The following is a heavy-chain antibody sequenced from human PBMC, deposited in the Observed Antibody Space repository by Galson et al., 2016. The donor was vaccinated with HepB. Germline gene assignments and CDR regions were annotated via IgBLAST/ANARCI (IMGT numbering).Heavy chain of an antibody. D-gene: IGHD3-22*01. CDR1: GYSFTSYW. CDR2: IDPSDSYT. CDR3: ARHRYYYDSSGYYYALGY. J-gene: IGHJ4*02. Sequence: QSGAAVKKPGESLRISCKGSGYSFTSYWISWVRQMPGKGLEWMGRIDPSDSYTHYSPSFQGHVTISADKSISTAYLQWSSLKASDTAMYYCARHRYYYDSSGYYYALGYWGQGTLVTVSS. V-gene: IGHV5-10-1*01.